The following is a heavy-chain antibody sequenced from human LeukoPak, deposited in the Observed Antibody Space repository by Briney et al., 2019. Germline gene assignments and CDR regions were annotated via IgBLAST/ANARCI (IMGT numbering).Heavy chain of an antibody. CDR3: ARGGGSYYSPNY. J-gene: IGHJ4*02. CDR2: IYHSGST. Sequence: PSETLSLTCTVSGGSISSGDYYWSWIRQPPGKGLEWIGYIYHSGSTHFNPSLKSRVTISVDTSKNQFSLKLSSVTAADTAVYYCARGGGSYYSPNYWGQGTLVTVSS. D-gene: IGHD1-26*01. V-gene: IGHV4-30-4*02. CDR1: GGSISSGDYY.